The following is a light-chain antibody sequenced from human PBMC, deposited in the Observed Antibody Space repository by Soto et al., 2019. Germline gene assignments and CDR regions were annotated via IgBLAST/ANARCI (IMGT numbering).Light chain of an antibody. V-gene: IGKV1-5*03. CDR1: QTISSW. Sequence: DIQMTQSPSTLSGSVVDRVTITCRASQTISSWLAWYQQKPGXAPKLLSYKASTLKSGVPSRFSGSASGTEVTRTSSSLQPDDSPTYYCQNDNTYSEAFGQGTKVAIK. CDR3: QNDNTYSEA. J-gene: IGKJ1*01. CDR2: KAS.